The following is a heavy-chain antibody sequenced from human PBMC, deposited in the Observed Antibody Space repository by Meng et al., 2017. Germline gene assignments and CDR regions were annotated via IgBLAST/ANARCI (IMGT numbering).Heavy chain of an antibody. CDR1: GGTFSSYA. V-gene: IGHV1-69*06. D-gene: IGHD4-23*01. J-gene: IGHJ4*02. CDR2: IIPIFGTA. CDR3: ARGVGYGGNSLYFDY. Sequence: QVQVVESGAEVKQPWSSGKVSCKASGGTFSSYAISWVRQAPGQGLEWMGGIIPIFGTANYAQKFQGRVTITADKSTSTAYMELSSLRSEDTAVYYCARGVGYGGNSLYFDYWGQGTLVTVSS.